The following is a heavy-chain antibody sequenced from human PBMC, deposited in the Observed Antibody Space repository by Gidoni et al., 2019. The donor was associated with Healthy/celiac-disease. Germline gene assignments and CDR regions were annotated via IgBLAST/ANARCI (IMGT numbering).Heavy chain of an antibody. CDR2: IYYSGST. Sequence: QLQLQESGPGLVKPSETLSLTCTVSGGSISSSSYYWGWIRQPPGKGLEWIGSIYYSGSTYYNPSLKSRVTISVDTSKNQFALKLSSVTAADTAVYYCARREFYGDFADYWGQGTLVTVSS. V-gene: IGHV4-39*01. CDR1: GGSISSSSYY. D-gene: IGHD4-17*01. J-gene: IGHJ4*02. CDR3: ARREFYGDFADY.